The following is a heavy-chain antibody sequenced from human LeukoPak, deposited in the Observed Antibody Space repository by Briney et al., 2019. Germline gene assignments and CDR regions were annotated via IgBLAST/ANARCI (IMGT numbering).Heavy chain of an antibody. V-gene: IGHV4-34*01. CDR3: ARGWELRSLRGSSLDY. CDR2: INHSGST. D-gene: IGHD3-3*01. CDR1: GGSFSGYY. Sequence: SETLSFTCAVYGGSFSGYYWSWIRQPPGKGLEWIGEINHSGSTNYNPSLKSRVTISVDTSKNQFSLKLSSVTAADTAVYYCARGWELRSLRGSSLDYWGQGTLVTVSS. J-gene: IGHJ4*02.